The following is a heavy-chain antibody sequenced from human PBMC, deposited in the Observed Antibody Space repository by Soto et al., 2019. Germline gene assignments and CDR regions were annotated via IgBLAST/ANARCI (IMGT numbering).Heavy chain of an antibody. CDR3: ASVVGAITRFDY. CDR2: IYYSGNT. D-gene: IGHD1-26*01. V-gene: IGHV4-39*01. Sequence: PSETLSLTCTVSGASMRRSDYYWGWIRQSPGKGLEWIGSIYYSGNTYYNPSLKSRVTISVDTSKNQFSLKLSSVTAADTAVYYCASVVGAITRFDYWGQGTLVTVSS. CDR1: GASMRRSDYY. J-gene: IGHJ4*02.